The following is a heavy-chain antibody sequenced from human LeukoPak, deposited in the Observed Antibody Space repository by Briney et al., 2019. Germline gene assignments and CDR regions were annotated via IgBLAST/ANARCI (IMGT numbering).Heavy chain of an antibody. CDR1: GFTFSSYS. V-gene: IGHV3-48*01. CDR3: ARFAAGGSYYYYMDV. CDR2: IGTSTTTI. Sequence: GGSLRLSCAASGFTFSSYSMNWVRQPPGKGLEWVSNIGTSTTTIYYADSVKGRFTISRDNAKNSLYLQMNSLRADDTAVYYCARFAAGGSYYYYMDVWGKGTTVTVSS. J-gene: IGHJ6*03. D-gene: IGHD6-25*01.